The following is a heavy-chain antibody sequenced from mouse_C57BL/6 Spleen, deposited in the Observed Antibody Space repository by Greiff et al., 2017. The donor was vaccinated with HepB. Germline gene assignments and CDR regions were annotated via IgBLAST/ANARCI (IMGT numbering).Heavy chain of an antibody. D-gene: IGHD2-1*01. Sequence: EVQRVESGGDLVKPGGSLKLSCAASGFTFSSYGMSWVRQTPDKRLEWVATISSGGSYTYYPDSVKGRFTISRDNAKNTLYLQMSSLKSEDTAMYYCARSYGNHPYWYFDVWGTGTTVTVSS. V-gene: IGHV5-6*01. CDR2: ISSGGSYT. CDR1: GFTFSSYG. CDR3: ARSYGNHPYWYFDV. J-gene: IGHJ1*03.